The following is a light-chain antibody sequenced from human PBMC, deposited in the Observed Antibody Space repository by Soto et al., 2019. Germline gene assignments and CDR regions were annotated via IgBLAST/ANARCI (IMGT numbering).Light chain of an antibody. Sequence: QRPQTPYNLSASVGDRDNITCRASQSISGWLAWYQQKPRKAPQLLIYDASSLESGVPSRFTGSRSGTEFTLTIRSLQPGDFATYFCQQYNIYLWRFGHRTKADIK. CDR2: DAS. CDR3: QQYNIYLWR. J-gene: IGKJ1*01. CDR1: QSISGW. V-gene: IGKV1-5*01.